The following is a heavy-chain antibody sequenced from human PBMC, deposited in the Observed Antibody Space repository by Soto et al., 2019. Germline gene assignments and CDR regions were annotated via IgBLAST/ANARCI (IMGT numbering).Heavy chain of an antibody. CDR1: GGSISSYY. Sequence: SETLSLTCTVSGGSISSYYWSWIRQPPGKGLEWIGYIYYSGSTNYNPSLKSRVTISVDTSKNQFSLKLSSVTAADTAVYYCARHVENEYSYYSMDVWGKGTTVTVSS. V-gene: IGHV4-59*08. CDR2: IYYSGST. CDR3: ARHVENEYSYYSMDV. J-gene: IGHJ6*03. D-gene: IGHD1-1*01.